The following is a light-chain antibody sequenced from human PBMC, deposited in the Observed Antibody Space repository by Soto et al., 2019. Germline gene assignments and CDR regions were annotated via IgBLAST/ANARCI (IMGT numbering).Light chain of an antibody. CDR2: WAS. CDR1: QTVLYSSNNKSY. CDR3: QQYYNVPFT. V-gene: IGKV4-1*01. Sequence: DIVMTQSPDSLAVSLGERATINCKSSQTVLYSSNNKSYLAWYQLKPGQPPKLLIYWASTRESGVPDRFSGSGSGTEFTLTITSLRAEDVAVYYCQQYYNVPFTFGPGTTVDIK. J-gene: IGKJ3*01.